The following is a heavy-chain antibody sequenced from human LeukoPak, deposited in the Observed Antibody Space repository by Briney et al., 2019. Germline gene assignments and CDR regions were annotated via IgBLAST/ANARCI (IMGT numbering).Heavy chain of an antibody. CDR1: GFTFSSYI. V-gene: IGHV3-21*01. Sequence: GGSRRLSCAASGFTFSSYIMSWVRQAPGKGLEWVSSISSDSSYIYYGDSVRGRFTISRDNAKSSLFLQMNSLRAEDTAVYYCARATSFDYWGQGTLVTVSS. J-gene: IGHJ4*02. CDR3: ARATSFDY. CDR2: ISSDSSYI.